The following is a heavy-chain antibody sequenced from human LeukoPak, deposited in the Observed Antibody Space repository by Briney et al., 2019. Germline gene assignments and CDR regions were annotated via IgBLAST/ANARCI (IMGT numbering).Heavy chain of an antibody. D-gene: IGHD3-10*01. CDR1: GFTFSNYG. CDR3: ARDGNFGYDAFDI. Sequence: GGSLRLSCAASGFTFSNYGMHWVRQAPGKGLEWVAVIWDDGSEKYYADSVKGRFPISRDNSENTLSLQVNSLRAEDTAVYYCARDGNFGYDAFDIWGQGTMVTVSS. J-gene: IGHJ3*02. CDR2: IWDDGSEK. V-gene: IGHV3-33*01.